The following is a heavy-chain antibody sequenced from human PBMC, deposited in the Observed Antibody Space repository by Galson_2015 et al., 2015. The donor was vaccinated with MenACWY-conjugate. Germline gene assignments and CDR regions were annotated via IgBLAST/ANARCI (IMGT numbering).Heavy chain of an antibody. J-gene: IGHJ6*03. CDR2: ISDSGAAT. Sequence: SLRLSCAVSGFTFRQYAMSWVRQAPGTGLEWVAIISDSGAATHYIDSVKGRFTISRDNSKNTLYLLMSRLRAEDTALYYCAKDVYMDVWGKGTTVSVSS. CDR1: GFTFRQYA. CDR3: AKDVYMDV. V-gene: IGHV3-23*01.